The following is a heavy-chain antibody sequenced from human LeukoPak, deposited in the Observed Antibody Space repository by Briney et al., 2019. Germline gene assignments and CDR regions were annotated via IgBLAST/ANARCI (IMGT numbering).Heavy chain of an antibody. D-gene: IGHD3-10*01. J-gene: IGHJ4*02. CDR2: IYYSGST. CDR1: GGSISSYY. V-gene: IGHV4-59*06. Sequence: SETLSLTCTVSGGSISSYYWSWIRQHPGKGLEWIGYIYYSGSTYYNPSLKSRVTISVDTSKNQFSLKLSSVTAADTAVYYCARESAGNYYGSGSYYDYWGQGTLVTVSS. CDR3: ARESAGNYYGSGSYYDY.